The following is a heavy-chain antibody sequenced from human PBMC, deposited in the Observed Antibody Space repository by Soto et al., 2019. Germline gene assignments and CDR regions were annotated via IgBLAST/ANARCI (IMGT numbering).Heavy chain of an antibody. Sequence: SETLSLTCTVSGGPISSYYWSWIRQPPGKGLEWIGYIYYSGSTNYNPSLKSRVTISVDTSKNQFSLKLSSVTAADTAVYYCARTYGFYPEHFDYWGQGTLVTVSS. CDR2: IYYSGST. D-gene: IGHD3-3*01. V-gene: IGHV4-59*01. CDR3: ARTYGFYPEHFDY. CDR1: GGPISSYY. J-gene: IGHJ4*02.